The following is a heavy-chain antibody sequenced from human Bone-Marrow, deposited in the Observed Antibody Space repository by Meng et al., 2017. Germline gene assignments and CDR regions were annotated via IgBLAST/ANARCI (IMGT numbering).Heavy chain of an antibody. CDR2: MNPNSGNT. Sequence: QMSLLSSGADVKKPGASVNVSCKASGYTFTSYAINWVRSATGQGLEWMGWMNPNSGNTGYAQKFQGRVTMTRNTSISTAYMELSSLRSEDTAVYYCARYGSGSQIDYWGQGTLVTVSS. CDR3: ARYGSGSQIDY. J-gene: IGHJ4*02. V-gene: IGHV1-8*01. D-gene: IGHD3-10*01. CDR1: GYTFTSYA.